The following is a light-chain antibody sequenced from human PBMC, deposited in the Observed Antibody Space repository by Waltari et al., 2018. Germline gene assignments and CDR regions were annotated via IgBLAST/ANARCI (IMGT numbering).Light chain of an antibody. CDR3: QQTYSFTRT. J-gene: IGKJ1*01. V-gene: IGKV1-39*01. Sequence: DIQMTQSPSSLSASVGDRVTITCRASQTISRYLNWYQQKPGKAPNLLIYAASGLQGGVPSRFSGSGSGRDFTLIITSLQPEDFATYYCQQTYSFTRTFGQGTKVEIK. CDR1: QTISRY. CDR2: AAS.